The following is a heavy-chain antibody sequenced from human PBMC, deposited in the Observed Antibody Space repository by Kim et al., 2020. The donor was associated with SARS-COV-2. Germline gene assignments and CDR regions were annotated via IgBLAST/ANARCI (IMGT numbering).Heavy chain of an antibody. J-gene: IGHJ6*02. D-gene: IGHD6-13*01. CDR3: ASIAAAGTGTYYYYGMDV. CDR2: ISSSSSYI. CDR1: GFTFSSYS. Sequence: GGSLRLSCAASGFTFSSYSMNWVRQAPGKGLEWVSSISSSSSYIYYADSVKGRFTISRDNAKNSLYLQMNSLRAEDTAVYYCASIAAAGTGTYYYYGMDVWGQETTGTVSS. V-gene: IGHV3-21*01.